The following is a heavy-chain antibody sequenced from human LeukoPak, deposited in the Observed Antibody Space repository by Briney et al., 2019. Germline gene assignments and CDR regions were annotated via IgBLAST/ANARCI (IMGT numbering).Heavy chain of an antibody. J-gene: IGHJ4*02. CDR1: GITLSNYG. CDR3: ARVYYYDSSGYLGY. V-gene: IGHV3-21*01. Sequence: GGSLRLSCAVSGITLSNYGMSWVRQAPGKGLEWVSSISSSSSYIYYADSVRGRFTISRDNAKNSLYLQMNSLRAEDTAVYYCARVYYYDSSGYLGYWGQGTLVTVSS. CDR2: ISSSSSYI. D-gene: IGHD3-22*01.